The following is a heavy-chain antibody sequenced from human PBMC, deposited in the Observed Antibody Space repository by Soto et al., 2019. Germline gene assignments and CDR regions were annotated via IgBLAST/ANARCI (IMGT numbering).Heavy chain of an antibody. CDR2: ISTTSTYI. V-gene: IGHV3-21*01. Sequence: GGSLRLSCAASGFTFSGDAMNWVRQAPGKGLEWVSSISTTSTYIYYADSVKGRFTISRDNPNNSLHLQMNSLRAEDTAVYYCVRDYVMDVWGQGTTVTVSS. CDR1: GFTFSGDA. D-gene: IGHD3-10*02. J-gene: IGHJ6*02. CDR3: VRDYVMDV.